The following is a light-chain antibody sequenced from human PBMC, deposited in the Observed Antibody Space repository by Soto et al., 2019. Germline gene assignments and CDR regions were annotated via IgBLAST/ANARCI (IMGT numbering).Light chain of an antibody. J-gene: IGLJ2*01. V-gene: IGLV3-1*01. CDR1: NFDDKY. Sequence: SYELTQPPSVSVSPGQTAIISCSGDNFDDKYACGYHQKPGQSPVLVIYEDNKRPSGIPERFSGSNSGNTATLTIRGTQAMDEADDYCQAWDTNTVVFGGGTKLTVL. CDR2: EDN. CDR3: QAWDTNTVV.